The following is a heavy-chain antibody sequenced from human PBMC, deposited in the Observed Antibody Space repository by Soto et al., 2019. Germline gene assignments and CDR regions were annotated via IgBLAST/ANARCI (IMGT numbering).Heavy chain of an antibody. Sequence: PGGSLRLSCAASGFTFSSYGMHWVRQAPGKGLEWVAVISYDGSNKYYADSVKGRFTISRDNSKNTLYLQMNSLRAEDTAVYYCAKFSGSHQGFDYWGQGTPVTVSS. V-gene: IGHV3-30*18. CDR1: GFTFSSYG. D-gene: IGHD1-26*01. J-gene: IGHJ4*02. CDR3: AKFSGSHQGFDY. CDR2: ISYDGSNK.